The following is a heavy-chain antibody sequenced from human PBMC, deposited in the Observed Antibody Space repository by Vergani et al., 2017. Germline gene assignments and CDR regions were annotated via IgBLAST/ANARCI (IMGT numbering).Heavy chain of an antibody. CDR1: GFTFSSYS. J-gene: IGHJ5*02. CDR3: ARDSSSWYSEWFDP. V-gene: IGHV3-48*01. CDR2: ISSSSSTI. Sequence: VQLVESGGGVVQPGRSLRLSCAASGFTFSSYSMNWVRQAPGKGLEWVSYISSSSSTIYYADSVKGRFAISRDNAKNSLYLQMNSLRAEDTAVYYCARDSSSWYSEWFDPWGQGTLVTVSS. D-gene: IGHD6-13*01.